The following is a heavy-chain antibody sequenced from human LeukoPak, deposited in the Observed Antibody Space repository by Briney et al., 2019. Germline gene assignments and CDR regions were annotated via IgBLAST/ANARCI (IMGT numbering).Heavy chain of an antibody. J-gene: IGHJ3*02. CDR1: GGSISSYY. CDR3: AREEAFDI. CDR2: IYYSGST. V-gene: IGHV4-59*01. Sequence: SETLSLTCTVSGGSISSYYWSWIRQPPGKGLEWTGYIYYSGSTNYNPSLKSRVTISVDTSKNQFSLKLSSVTAADTAVYYCAREEAFDIWGQGTMVTVSS.